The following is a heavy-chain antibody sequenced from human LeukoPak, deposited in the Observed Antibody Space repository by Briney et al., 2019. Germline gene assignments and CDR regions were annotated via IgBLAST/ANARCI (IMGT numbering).Heavy chain of an antibody. CDR2: IYYSGST. CDR3: ARDSVRYYYYYMDV. V-gene: IGHV4-39*07. J-gene: IGHJ6*03. Sequence: SETLSLTCTVSGGSISSSSYYWGWIRQPPGKGLEWIGSIYYSGSTYYNLSLKSRVTISVDTSKNQFSLKLSSVTAADTAVYYCARDSVRYYYYYMDVWGKGTTVTVSS. CDR1: GGSISSSSYY.